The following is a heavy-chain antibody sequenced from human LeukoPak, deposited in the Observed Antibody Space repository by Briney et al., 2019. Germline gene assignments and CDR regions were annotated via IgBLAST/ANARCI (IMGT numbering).Heavy chain of an antibody. CDR2: IYYSGST. Sequence: SETLSLTCTVSGGSISSYYWSWIRQPPGKGLEWIGYIYYSGSTNYNPSLESRVTISVDTSKNQFSLKLSSVTAADTAVYYCARGGYSYGSTRDYFDCWGQGTLVTVSS. CDR3: ARGGYSYGSTRDYFDC. J-gene: IGHJ4*02. V-gene: IGHV4-59*01. CDR1: GGSISSYY. D-gene: IGHD5-18*01.